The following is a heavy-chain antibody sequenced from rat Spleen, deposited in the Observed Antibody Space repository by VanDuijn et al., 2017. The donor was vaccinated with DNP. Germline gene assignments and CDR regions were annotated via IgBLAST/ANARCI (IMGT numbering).Heavy chain of an antibody. D-gene: IGHD1-2*01. CDR2: ISYEGSST. J-gene: IGHJ2*01. V-gene: IGHV5-22*01. CDR1: GFTFSDYY. CDR3: ARPLYYYSSYVPY. Sequence: EVQLVESDGGLVQPGRSLKLSCAVSGFTFSDYYMAWVRQAPAKGLEWVASISYEGSSTYYGDSVKGRFTISRDNAKSTLYLQMNSLRSEDTATYYCARPLYYYSSYVPYWGQGVMVTVSS.